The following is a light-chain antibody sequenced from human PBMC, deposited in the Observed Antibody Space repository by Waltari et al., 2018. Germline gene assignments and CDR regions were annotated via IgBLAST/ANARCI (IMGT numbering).Light chain of an antibody. Sequence: QSVLTQPPSVSATPGQRVIISCSGGSSNIGSHVVNWYQQLPGAAPNLLIYSNDERPSGASDRCSGSNAGTAASLAISGLQSDDEGDYYCATCDFSLGAPLFGGGTKVTVL. CDR3: ATCDFSLGAPL. V-gene: IGLV1-44*01. J-gene: IGLJ2*01. CDR2: SND. CDR1: SSNIGSHV.